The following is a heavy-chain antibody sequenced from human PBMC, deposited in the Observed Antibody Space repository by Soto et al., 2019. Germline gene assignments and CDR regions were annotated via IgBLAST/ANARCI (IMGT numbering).Heavy chain of an antibody. D-gene: IGHD3-10*01. CDR3: ARGRWPAFDY. V-gene: IGHV4-59*01. CDR2: IHYTGST. J-gene: IGHJ4*02. CDR1: GGSITSYY. Sequence: QVQLQESGPGLVKPSETLSLMCTVSGGSITSYYWNWIRQPPGEGLEWIGYIHYTGSTNYNPSLSGRVTISLDTSESQFSLNLNSVTAADTAVYYCARGRWPAFDYWGQGTLVTVSS.